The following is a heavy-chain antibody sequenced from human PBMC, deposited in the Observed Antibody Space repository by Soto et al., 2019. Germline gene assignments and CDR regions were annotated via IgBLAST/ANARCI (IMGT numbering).Heavy chain of an antibody. J-gene: IGHJ6*02. D-gene: IGHD2-15*01. Sequence: GGSLRLSCAASGCKFNNYTINWVRQAPGKRLEWLSSISSSGYIFSTDSVRGRFTISRDNAKNSVYLQINSLRAEDTAVYFCARDCSGGSCYTGMDVWGQGTTVTVSS. CDR1: GCKFNNYT. CDR2: ISSSGYI. V-gene: IGHV3-21*01. CDR3: ARDCSGGSCYTGMDV.